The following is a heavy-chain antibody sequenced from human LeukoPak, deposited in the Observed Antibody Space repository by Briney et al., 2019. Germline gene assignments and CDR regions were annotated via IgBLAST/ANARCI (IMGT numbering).Heavy chain of an antibody. CDR3: ARDMSGTYSFDY. CDR1: GFTLTWHV. V-gene: IGHV3-64D*06. Sequence: GSLRPSCSASGFTLTWHVMHWVRQAPGKALEYVSFVHHNGDITSYADSVRGRFTVSRDNSKNTLFLELSSLRTDDTAVYYCARDMSGTYSFDYWGQGTLVTVSS. J-gene: IGHJ4*02. D-gene: IGHD1-26*01. CDR2: VHHNGDIT.